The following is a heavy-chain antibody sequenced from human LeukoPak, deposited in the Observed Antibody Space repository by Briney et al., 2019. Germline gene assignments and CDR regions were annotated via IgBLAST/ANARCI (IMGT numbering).Heavy chain of an antibody. CDR2: IYSSGST. D-gene: IGHD1-20*01. Sequence: SETLSLTCTVSGGSINSYYWSWIRQPPGKGLEWIGYIYSSGSTKYNPSLKSRVSISVDKSKNHFSLKLTSVTAADTAVYYCARNWNADPFDPWGQGTLVTVSS. V-gene: IGHV4-4*09. J-gene: IGHJ5*02. CDR3: ARNWNADPFDP. CDR1: GGSINSYY.